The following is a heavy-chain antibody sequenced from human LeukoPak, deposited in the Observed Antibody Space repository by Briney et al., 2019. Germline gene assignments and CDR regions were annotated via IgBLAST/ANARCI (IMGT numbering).Heavy chain of an antibody. Sequence: ASVKVSCKTSGGTFSRYVISWVRQAPGQGLEWMGSIVPVFKTPTYAQKFQGRVTFSTDESTSTAYVEVSSLRSEDTGFYYCARGGDRFDYWGQGTLVTVCS. J-gene: IGHJ4*02. CDR1: GGTFSRYV. CDR3: ARGGDRFDY. V-gene: IGHV1-69*05. CDR2: IVPVFKTP. D-gene: IGHD2-21*01.